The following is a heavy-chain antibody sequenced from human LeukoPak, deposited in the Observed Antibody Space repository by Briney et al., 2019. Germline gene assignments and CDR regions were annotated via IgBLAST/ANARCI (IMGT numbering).Heavy chain of an antibody. Sequence: SETLSLTCTVSGGSISSSSYYWGWIRQPPGKGLEWIGSIYYSGSTYYNPSLKSRVTISVDTSKNQFSLKLSSVTAADTAVHYCARVPRLGYCSSTSCYNFDYWGQGTLVTVSS. V-gene: IGHV4-39*07. D-gene: IGHD2-2*01. CDR1: GGSISSSSYY. CDR2: IYYSGST. J-gene: IGHJ4*02. CDR3: ARVPRLGYCSSTSCYNFDY.